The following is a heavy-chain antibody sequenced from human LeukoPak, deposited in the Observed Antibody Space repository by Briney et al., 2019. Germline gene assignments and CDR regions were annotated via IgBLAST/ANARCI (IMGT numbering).Heavy chain of an antibody. Sequence: SETLSLTCAVSGDSINSDYWSWIRQPPGKALERIGYIYYSWSTNYNPSLKSPVTISVDTSQNKFFLQLSSVTAADTAVYYGARVVEQEGYYYDSSGYFDYWGQGTLVTVSS. J-gene: IGHJ4*02. D-gene: IGHD3-22*01. CDR2: IYYSWST. CDR3: ARVVEQEGYYYDSSGYFDY. CDR1: GDSINSDY. V-gene: IGHV4-59*08.